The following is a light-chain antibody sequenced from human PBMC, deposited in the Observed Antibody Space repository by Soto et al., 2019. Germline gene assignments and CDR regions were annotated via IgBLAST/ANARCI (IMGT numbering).Light chain of an antibody. CDR1: SSNIGAGYD. CDR3: QSHDSSLSTYV. J-gene: IGLJ1*01. CDR2: GHT. Sequence: QSVLTQPPSVSGAPGQRVTISCTGSSSNIGAGYDVHWYQQLPGTAPKLLIYGHTNRPSGVPDRFSGCKSGTSASLAITGLQAEDEADYYCQSHDSSLSTYVFGTGTKLTVL. V-gene: IGLV1-40*01.